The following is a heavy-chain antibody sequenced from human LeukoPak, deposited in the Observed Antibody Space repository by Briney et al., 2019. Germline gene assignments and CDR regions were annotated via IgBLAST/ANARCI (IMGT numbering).Heavy chain of an antibody. Sequence: GGSLRLSCAASGFTFSSYAMSWVRQAPGKGLEWVSAISGSGGSTYYAGSVKGRFTISRDNSKNTLYLQMNSLRAEDTAVYYCASQGDLKYFQHWGQGTLVTVSS. CDR1: GFTFSSYA. CDR2: ISGSGGST. CDR3: ASQGDLKYFQH. J-gene: IGHJ1*01. V-gene: IGHV3-23*01. D-gene: IGHD1-26*01.